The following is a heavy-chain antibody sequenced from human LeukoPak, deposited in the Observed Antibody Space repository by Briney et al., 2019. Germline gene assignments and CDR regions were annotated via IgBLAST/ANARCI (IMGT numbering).Heavy chain of an antibody. CDR3: ARNTSSSPWFDP. CDR2: VYYIGTT. Sequence: NTSETLSLTCTVSGGSVRSPDSYWSWIRQPPGKGLEWIGNVYYIGTTSYNSSLKSRVTISVDISKNHFSLEVTSVTAADTAVYFCARNTSSSPWFDPWGQGTLVTVSS. J-gene: IGHJ5*02. D-gene: IGHD6-6*01. V-gene: IGHV4-61*03. CDR1: GGSVRSPDSY.